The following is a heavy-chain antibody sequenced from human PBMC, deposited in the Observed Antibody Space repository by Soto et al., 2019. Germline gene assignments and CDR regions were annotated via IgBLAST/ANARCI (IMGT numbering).Heavy chain of an antibody. CDR1: GDSISSPDYY. CDR3: ARVTFTPNWFDS. CDR2: VYYRGSI. J-gene: IGHJ5*01. D-gene: IGHD3-16*01. V-gene: IGHV4-30-4*01. Sequence: SETLSLTCTVSGDSISSPDYYWSWIRQAPGKGLELIGYVYYRGSIYYTPSFESRVSISIDTSKNQFSLRLTSVTAADSAVYFCARVTFTPNWFDSWGQGILVTVSS.